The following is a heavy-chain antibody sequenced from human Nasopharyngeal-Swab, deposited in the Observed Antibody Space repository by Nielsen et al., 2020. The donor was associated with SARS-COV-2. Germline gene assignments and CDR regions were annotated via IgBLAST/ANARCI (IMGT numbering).Heavy chain of an antibody. V-gene: IGHV3-74*01. CDR3: VRDGPVARLDP. Sequence: ETLSLTCAASGFSLSNYWMHWVRQGPGKGLVWVAGINNEGTSTSYADSVKGRITISRDNAKNTLYVQMNSLKAEDTAVYYCVRDGPVARLDPWGRGTLVTVSS. CDR2: INNEGTST. CDR1: GFSLSNYW. D-gene: IGHD3/OR15-3a*01. J-gene: IGHJ2*01.